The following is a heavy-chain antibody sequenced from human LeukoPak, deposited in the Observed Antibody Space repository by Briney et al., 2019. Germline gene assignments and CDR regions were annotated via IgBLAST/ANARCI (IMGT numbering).Heavy chain of an antibody. D-gene: IGHD6-19*01. V-gene: IGHV4-30-2*01. CDR3: ARGPRGPTRGSGWYYFDY. CDR1: GVSISSGGYS. CDR2: IYHGGST. Sequence: SQTLSLTCAVSGVSISSGGYSWSWIRQPPGKGLEWIGHIYHGGSTYYNPSLKSRVTISVDRSKNQFSLKLSSVTAADTAVYYCARGPRGPTRGSGWYYFDYWGQGTLVTVSS. J-gene: IGHJ4*02.